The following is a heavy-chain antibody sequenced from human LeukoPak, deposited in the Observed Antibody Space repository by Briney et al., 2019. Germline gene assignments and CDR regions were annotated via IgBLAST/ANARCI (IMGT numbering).Heavy chain of an antibody. CDR1: GVSVSSGGYY. J-gene: IGHJ4*02. CDR2: IYYSGST. Sequence: PSETLSLTCTVSGVSVSSGGYYWSWIRQPPGKGLEWIGYIYYSGSTNYNPSLKSRVTISVDTSKNQFSLKLSSVTAADTAVYYCARAMYYYDSSGYYRNEVFDYWGQGTLVTVSS. CDR3: ARAMYYYDSSGYYRNEVFDY. V-gene: IGHV4-61*08. D-gene: IGHD3-22*01.